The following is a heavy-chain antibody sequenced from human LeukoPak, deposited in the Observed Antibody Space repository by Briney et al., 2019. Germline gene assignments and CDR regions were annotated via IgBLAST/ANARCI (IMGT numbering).Heavy chain of an antibody. J-gene: IGHJ3*02. CDR1: GFTFDDYA. V-gene: IGHV3-43*02. CDR2: INRDGGST. Sequence: PGVAVRLSCAASGFTFDDYAMHWVRQAPGKGLEWVSLINRDGGSTYYADSVKGRFTISRDNSKNSLYLQMNSLRTEDTALYYCAKDIKRRGDIWGQGTMVTV. CDR3: AKDIKRRGDI.